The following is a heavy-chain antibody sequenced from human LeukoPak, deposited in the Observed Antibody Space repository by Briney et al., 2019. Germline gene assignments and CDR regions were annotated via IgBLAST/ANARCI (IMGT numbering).Heavy chain of an antibody. V-gene: IGHV4-4*02. CDR2: IYHSGST. CDR3: ARTTEGGYTYDYFYYYYMDV. J-gene: IGHJ6*03. D-gene: IGHD5-18*01. CDR1: GGSNSSSNW. Sequence: SETLSLTCAVSGGSNSSSNWWSWVRQPPGKGLEWIGEIYHSGSTNYNPSLKSRVTVSVDKSKNQFSLKLSSVTAADTAVYYCARTTEGGYTYDYFYYYYMDVWGKGTTVTISS.